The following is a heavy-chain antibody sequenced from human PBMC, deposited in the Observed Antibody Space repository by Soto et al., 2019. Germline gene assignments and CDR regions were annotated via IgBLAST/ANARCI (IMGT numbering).Heavy chain of an antibody. D-gene: IGHD3-22*01. CDR2: IYYSGST. V-gene: IGHV4-30-4*01. Sequence: PSETLSLTCTVSGGSITSGDYCWSWIRQPPGKGLEWIGYIYYSGSTSYNPSLKSRVTISVDTSKNQFSLKLSSVTAADTAVYYCARDTGYYDSSGKNFFDYWGQGTLVTVSS. CDR1: GGSITSGDYC. J-gene: IGHJ4*02. CDR3: ARDTGYYDSSGKNFFDY.